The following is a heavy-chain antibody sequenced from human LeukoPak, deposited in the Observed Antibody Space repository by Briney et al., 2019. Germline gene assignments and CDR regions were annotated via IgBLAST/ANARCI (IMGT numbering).Heavy chain of an antibody. V-gene: IGHV3-23*01. J-gene: IGHJ4*02. CDR1: GFTFRSYA. CDR3: ARGPGVAVAGTDILFDY. Sequence: GGSLRLSCTASGFTFRSYAMIWVRQAPGKGLEWVSDISTGGSGTYYADSVKGRFKISRDNSKNTLYLQMNGLRAEDTAVYYCARGPGVAVAGTDILFDYWGQGTLVTVSS. CDR2: ISTGGSGT. D-gene: IGHD6-19*01.